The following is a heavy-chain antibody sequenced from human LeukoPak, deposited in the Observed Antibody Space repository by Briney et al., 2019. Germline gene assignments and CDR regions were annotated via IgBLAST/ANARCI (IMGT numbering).Heavy chain of an antibody. J-gene: IGHJ3*01. V-gene: IGHV1-3*01. Sequence: ASVKVSCKGSGYTFTTYAIHWVRQAPGQTLEWMGWINAGNGHTKYSQKFQGRVTITRDASASTAYMELSSLRSEDTAVYYCATDPLLGIAVVGGWGPRTMVTVSS. D-gene: IGHD6-19*01. CDR3: ATDPLLGIAVVGG. CDR1: GYTFTTYA. CDR2: INAGNGHT.